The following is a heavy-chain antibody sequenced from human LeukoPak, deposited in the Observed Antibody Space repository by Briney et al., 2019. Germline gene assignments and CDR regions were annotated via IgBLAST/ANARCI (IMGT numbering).Heavy chain of an antibody. Sequence: GGSLRLSCAASGVTFSSYAMSWVRQAPGKGLEWVSAISGSGGSTYYADSVKGRFTISRDNSKNTLYLQMNSLRAEDTAVYYCAKTNSYSSGYYNYWGQGTLVTVSS. CDR3: AKTNSYSSGYYNY. D-gene: IGHD3-22*01. CDR1: GVTFSSYA. J-gene: IGHJ4*02. V-gene: IGHV3-23*01. CDR2: ISGSGGST.